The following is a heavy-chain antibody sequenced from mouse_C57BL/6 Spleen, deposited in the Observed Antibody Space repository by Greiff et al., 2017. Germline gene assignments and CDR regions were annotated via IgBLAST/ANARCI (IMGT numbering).Heavy chain of an antibody. Sequence: EVKLMESGGGLVQPGGSLKLSCAASGFTFSDYYMYWVRQTPEKRLEWVAYISNGGGSTYYPDTVKGRFTISRDNAKNTLYLQMSRLKSEDTAMYYCARHYFDVWGTGTTVTVSS. V-gene: IGHV5-12*01. J-gene: IGHJ1*03. CDR2: ISNGGGST. CDR3: ARHYFDV. CDR1: GFTFSDYY.